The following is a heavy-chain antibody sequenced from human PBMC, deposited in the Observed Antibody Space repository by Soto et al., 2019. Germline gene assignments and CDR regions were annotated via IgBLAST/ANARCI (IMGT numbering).Heavy chain of an antibody. CDR2: ISGSGGST. CDR3: AKDYSNYSTGYNYYGMDV. J-gene: IGHJ6*02. V-gene: IGHV3-23*01. CDR1: GFTFSSYA. D-gene: IGHD4-4*01. Sequence: QPGGSLRLSCAASGFTFSSYAMSWVRQAPGKGLEWVSAISGSGGSTYYADSVKGRFTISRDNSKNTLYLQMNSLRAEDTAVYYCAKDYSNYSTGYNYYGMDVWGQGTTVTVSS.